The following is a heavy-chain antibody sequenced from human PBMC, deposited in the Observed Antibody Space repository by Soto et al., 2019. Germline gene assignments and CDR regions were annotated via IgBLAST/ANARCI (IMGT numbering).Heavy chain of an antibody. D-gene: IGHD6-19*01. J-gene: IGHJ4*02. CDR1: GFTFDDYA. CDR2: ISWNSGSI. Sequence: EVQLVESGGGLVQPGRSLRLSCAASGFTFDDYAMHWVRQAPGKGLEWVSGISWNSGSIGYADSVKGRFTISRDNAKNSMYLQMNSLRAEDTALYYCAKDNEQWLVGDFDYWGQGTLVTVSS. V-gene: IGHV3-9*01. CDR3: AKDNEQWLVGDFDY.